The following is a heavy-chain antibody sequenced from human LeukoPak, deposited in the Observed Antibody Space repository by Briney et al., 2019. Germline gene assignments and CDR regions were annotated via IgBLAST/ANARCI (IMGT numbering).Heavy chain of an antibody. Sequence: GRSLRLSCAASGFTLSSNYMSWVRQAPGKGLERGSVIYSGGSTYYTDSVTGRFTISRDNSKNTLYLQMNSLRAEDTAVYYGARDGILDVWGQGTTVTVSS. J-gene: IGHJ6*02. CDR1: GFTLSSNY. CDR2: IYSGGST. D-gene: IGHD1-14*01. CDR3: ARDGILDV. V-gene: IGHV3-53*01.